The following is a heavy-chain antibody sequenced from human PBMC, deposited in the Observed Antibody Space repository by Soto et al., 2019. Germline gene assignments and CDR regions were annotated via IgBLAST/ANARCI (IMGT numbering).Heavy chain of an antibody. CDR1: GFTFSSAW. CDR2: IKSQNDGGTT. V-gene: IGHV3-15*07. CDR3: TADLPAFIPQVDS. Sequence: EVHLVESGGGLMKPGESLRLSCEASGFTFSSAWFNWVRQAPGKGLEWVGRIKSQNDGGTTDYAAPVRDRFTISKDDSINTLYLQMNSLQTEDTGVYFCTADLPAFIPQVDSWGQGTLVTVSS. D-gene: IGHD3-3*02. J-gene: IGHJ4*02.